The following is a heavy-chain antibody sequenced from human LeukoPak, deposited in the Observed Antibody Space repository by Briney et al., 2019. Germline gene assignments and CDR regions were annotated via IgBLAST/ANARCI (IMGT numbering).Heavy chain of an antibody. J-gene: IGHJ4*02. CDR2: IKEGGSER. CDR1: AFIFSGHW. CDR3: ARALTTLTYEGY. V-gene: IGHV3-7*01. D-gene: IGHD1-1*01. Sequence: GGSLRLSCEGSAFIFSGHWMNWVRQTPGKGLEWVASIKEGGSERQYVDSVKGRFTVSRDNAKDSLYLQMNSLRAEDTAVYYCARALTTLTYEGYWGQGTLVTVSS.